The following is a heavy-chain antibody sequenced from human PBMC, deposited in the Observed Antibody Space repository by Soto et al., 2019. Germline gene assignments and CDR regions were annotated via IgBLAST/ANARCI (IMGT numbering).Heavy chain of an antibody. D-gene: IGHD2-2*01. V-gene: IGHV3-23*01. J-gene: IGHJ2*01. Sequence: EVQLLESGGGLVQPGGSLRLSCVGSGFTFINYAMNWVRQTPGKGLEWVSTISGGGDRTFDADTVKGRFTISRDNSENTVNLHMNSLRADDTAVYYCAREVYGSTSRQDWGYFDLWGRGTLVTVSS. CDR1: GFTFINYA. CDR2: ISGGGDRT. CDR3: AREVYGSTSRQDWGYFDL.